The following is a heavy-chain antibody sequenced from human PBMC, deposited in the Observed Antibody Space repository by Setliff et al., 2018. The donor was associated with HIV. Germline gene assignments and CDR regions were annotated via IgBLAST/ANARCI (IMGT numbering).Heavy chain of an antibody. D-gene: IGHD3-22*01. J-gene: IGHJ5*02. CDR3: ASRVYYYDSNNFLREEGLDP. V-gene: IGHV4-39*01. CDR1: GGSASNSRYY. CDR2: IHYNEKT. Sequence: SETLSLTCTVSGGSASNSRYYWAWIRQHPGKGLEYIGSIHYNEKTYYNPSLKSRVTISIDTSTNQFSLNRTSVTAADTAGYYCASRVYYYDSNNFLREEGLDPWGQGTPVTVSS.